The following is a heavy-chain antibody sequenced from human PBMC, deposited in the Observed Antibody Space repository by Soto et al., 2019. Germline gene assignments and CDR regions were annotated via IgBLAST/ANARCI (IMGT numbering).Heavy chain of an antibody. J-gene: IGHJ4*02. CDR2: IVPIVDTS. Sequence: QVQLVQSGAEVRQPASSVKVSCKTSGGTFSSYAISWVRQAPGQGLEWMGGIVPIVDTSTYAQKFQGRVTIPADESTSTGYMELSSLRSDDTAVYYCVSVVAIPGYPDNWGQGTLVTVSS. CDR3: VSVVAIPGYPDN. V-gene: IGHV1-69*12. CDR1: GGTFSSYA. D-gene: IGHD5-12*01.